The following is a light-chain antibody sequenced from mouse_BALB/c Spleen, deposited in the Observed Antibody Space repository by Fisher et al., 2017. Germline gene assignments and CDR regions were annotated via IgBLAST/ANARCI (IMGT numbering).Light chain of an antibody. CDR3: QQWSSNPLT. CDR1: SSVSY. J-gene: IGKJ5*01. CDR2: DTS. Sequence: IVMTQTTAIMSASPGEKVTISCSASSSVSYMHWYQQKSGTSPKRWIYDTSKLASGVPARFSGSGSGTSYSLTISSMEAEDAATYYCQQWSSNPLTFGAGTKLELK. V-gene: IGKV4-59*01.